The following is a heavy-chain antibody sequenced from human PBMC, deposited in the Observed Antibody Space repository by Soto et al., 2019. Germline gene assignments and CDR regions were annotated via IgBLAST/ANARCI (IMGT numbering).Heavy chain of an antibody. D-gene: IGHD1-26*01. Sequence: GGSLRLSCTPSGFTFRNYGLLWVRQAPGKGLEWVALISYDGDHKYYPDSARGRFTVSRDNFNNMLFLQMDSLTPEDTAVYYCAKKIMGYAAHSDALDVSGQGTTVTVYS. V-gene: IGHV3-30*18. CDR2: ISYDGDHK. CDR1: GFTFRNYG. CDR3: AKKIMGYAAHSDALDV. J-gene: IGHJ6*02.